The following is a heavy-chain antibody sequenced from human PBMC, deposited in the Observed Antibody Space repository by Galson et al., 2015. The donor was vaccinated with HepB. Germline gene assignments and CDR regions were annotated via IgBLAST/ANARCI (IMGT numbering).Heavy chain of an antibody. CDR3: ARDQYYYGSPDGMDV. CDR1: GFTFSSYA. V-gene: IGHV3-33*08. D-gene: IGHD3-10*01. Sequence: SLRLSCAASGFTFSSYAMHWVRQAPGKGLEWVAVIWYDGSNKYYADSVKGRFTISRDNSKNTLYLQMNSLRAEDTAVYYCARDQYYYGSPDGMDVWGQGTTVTVSS. J-gene: IGHJ6*02. CDR2: IWYDGSNK.